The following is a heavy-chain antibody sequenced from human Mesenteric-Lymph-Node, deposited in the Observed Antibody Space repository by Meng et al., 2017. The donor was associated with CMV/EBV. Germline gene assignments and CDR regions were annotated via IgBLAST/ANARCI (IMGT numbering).Heavy chain of an antibody. D-gene: IGHD3-10*01. CDR3: SRQPAGAKAFDV. CDR2: IRGKAYGGTT. V-gene: IGHV3-49*04. CDR1: GFRFSDYT. J-gene: IGHJ3*01. Sequence: GGSLRLSCSASGFRFSDYTMSWVRQAPGKGLEWVGFIRGKAYGGTTVYAASVKGRFTISRDDSKSVAYLLMNSLKPEDTAVYYCSRQPAGAKAFDVWGQGTMVTVSS.